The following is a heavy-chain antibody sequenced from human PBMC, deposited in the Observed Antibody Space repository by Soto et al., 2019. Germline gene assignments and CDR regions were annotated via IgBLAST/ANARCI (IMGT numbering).Heavy chain of an antibody. Sequence: PSETLSLTCTVSGGSVSSGSYYWSWIRQPPGKGLEWIGYIYYSGSTNYNPSLKSRVTISVDTSKNQFSLKLSSVTAAATAVYSCARAPIAAAPFDYWGQGTLVTVSS. CDR1: GGSVSSGSYY. CDR2: IYYSGST. J-gene: IGHJ4*02. V-gene: IGHV4-61*01. D-gene: IGHD6-13*01. CDR3: ARAPIAAAPFDY.